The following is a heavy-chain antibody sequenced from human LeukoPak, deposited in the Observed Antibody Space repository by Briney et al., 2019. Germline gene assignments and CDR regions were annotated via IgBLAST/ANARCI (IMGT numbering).Heavy chain of an antibody. CDR2: ISAYNGNT. CDR1: GYTFTSYG. CDR3: ARVFYWVYAIQNWFDP. V-gene: IGHV1-18*01. D-gene: IGHD2-8*01. Sequence: GASVKVSCKASGYTFTSYGISWVRQAPGRGLEWMGWISAYNGNTNYAQKLQGRVTMTTDTSTSTAYMELRSLRSDDTAVYYCARVFYWVYAIQNWFDPWGQGTLVTVSS. J-gene: IGHJ5*02.